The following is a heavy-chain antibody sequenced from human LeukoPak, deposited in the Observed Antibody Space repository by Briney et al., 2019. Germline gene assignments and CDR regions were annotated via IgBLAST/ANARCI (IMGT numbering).Heavy chain of an antibody. CDR3: ARDSGYYYYDY. J-gene: IGHJ4*02. V-gene: IGHV1-2*04. CDR2: INPNSGGT. D-gene: IGHD3-22*01. Sequence: GASVRVSCKASGYTFTGYYMHWVRQAPGQGLEWMGWINPNSGGTNYAQKFQGWVTMTRDTSISTAYMELSRLRSDDTAVYYCARDSGYYYYDYWGQGTLVTVSS. CDR1: GYTFTGYY.